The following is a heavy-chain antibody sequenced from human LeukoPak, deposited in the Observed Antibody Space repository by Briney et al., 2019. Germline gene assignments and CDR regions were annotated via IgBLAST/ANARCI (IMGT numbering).Heavy chain of an antibody. Sequence: GGSLRLSCAASGFTFSSYGMHWVRQAPGKGLEWVAVISYDGSNKYYADSVKGRFTISRDNSKNTLYLQMNSLRAEDTAVCYCAKARMIGSGSPYNWFDPWGQGTLVTVSS. CDR3: AKARMIGSGSPYNWFDP. CDR2: ISYDGSNK. CDR1: GFTFSSYG. V-gene: IGHV3-30*18. J-gene: IGHJ5*02. D-gene: IGHD3-10*01.